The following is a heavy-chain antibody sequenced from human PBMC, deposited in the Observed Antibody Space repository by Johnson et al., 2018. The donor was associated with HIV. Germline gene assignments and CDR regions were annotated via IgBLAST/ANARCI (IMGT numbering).Heavy chain of an antibody. Sequence: QVQLVESGGGVVQPGRSLRLSCAASGFTFSSYGMHWVRQAPGKGLEWVAVIWYDGSIKYFADSVKGRFPLSSDNSKNTLHLQMNSLRPEDTAVYYCARNSGNGLVLRGDAFDMWGQGTMVTVSS. CDR2: IWYDGSIK. CDR3: ARNSGNGLVLRGDAFDM. V-gene: IGHV3-30*19. D-gene: IGHD2-8*01. CDR1: GFTFSSYG. J-gene: IGHJ3*02.